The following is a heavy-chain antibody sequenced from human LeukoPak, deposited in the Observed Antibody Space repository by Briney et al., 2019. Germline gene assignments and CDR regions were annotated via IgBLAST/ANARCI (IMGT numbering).Heavy chain of an antibody. Sequence: TTSETLSLTCTVSGFSISNSSYYWGWIRQPPGKGLEWIGSIYYSGSTYYNPSLRSRLTMSVDTSENQFSLKLTSVTATDTAVYYCASAMGIGLGGSYLHYFDYWGQGTLVTVSS. D-gene: IGHD1-26*01. CDR3: ASAMGIGLGGSYLHYFDY. J-gene: IGHJ4*02. V-gene: IGHV4-39*01. CDR2: IYYSGST. CDR1: GFSISNSSYY.